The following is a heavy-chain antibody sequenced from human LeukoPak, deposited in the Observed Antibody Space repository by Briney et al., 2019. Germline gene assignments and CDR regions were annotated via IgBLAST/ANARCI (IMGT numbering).Heavy chain of an antibody. J-gene: IGHJ4*02. D-gene: IGHD6-13*01. V-gene: IGHV3-7*01. CDR3: ARVDYLRSWYYFDY. CDR1: GFTFSSYW. CDR2: IKQDGSEK. Sequence: GGPLRLSCAASGFTFSSYWMSWVRQAPGKGLEWVANIKQDGSEKYYVDSVKGRFTISRDNAKNSLYLQMNSLRAEDTAVYYCARVDYLRSWYYFDYWGQGTLVTVSS.